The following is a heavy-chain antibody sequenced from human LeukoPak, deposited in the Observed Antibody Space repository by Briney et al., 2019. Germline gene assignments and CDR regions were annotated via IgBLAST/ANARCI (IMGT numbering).Heavy chain of an antibody. D-gene: IGHD2-21*02. Sequence: GGSLRLSCAASGFTFSSFAMSWVRQAPGKGLEWVSSISASDSSTYYADSVKGRFTISRDNSKNTLYLQMNSLRAEDTAVYYCAREADCGGDCYPDYWGQGTLVTVSS. V-gene: IGHV3-23*01. CDR3: AREADCGGDCYPDY. CDR1: GFTFSSFA. CDR2: ISASDSST. J-gene: IGHJ4*02.